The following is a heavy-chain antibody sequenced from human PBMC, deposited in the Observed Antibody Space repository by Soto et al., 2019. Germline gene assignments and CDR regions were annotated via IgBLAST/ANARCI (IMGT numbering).Heavy chain of an antibody. CDR1: GFTISDHY. J-gene: IGHJ4*02. V-gene: IGHV3-11*03. D-gene: IGHD3-10*02. CDR2: SSNSGTFT. Sequence: GGSLRLSCAASGFTISDHYMSWIRQAPGKGLEWVSYSSNSGTFTKYADSVKGRFSISRDNAKNSLYLEINSLRGEDTAIYYCARSGDNYNVLDYWGQGTPVTVSS. CDR3: ARSGDNYNVLDY.